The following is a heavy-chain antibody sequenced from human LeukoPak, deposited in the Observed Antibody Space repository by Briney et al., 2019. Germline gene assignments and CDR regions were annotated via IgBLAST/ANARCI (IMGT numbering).Heavy chain of an antibody. D-gene: IGHD1-26*01. CDR2: ICYSGST. J-gene: IGHJ6*02. V-gene: IGHV4-59*01. Sequence: SETLSLTCTVSGGSISSYYWSWIRQPPGKGLEWIGYICYSGSTNYNPSLKSRVTISVDTSKNQFSLKLSSVTAADTAVYYCARMYSGSYYYYYGMDVWGQGTTVTVSS. CDR3: ARMYSGSYYYYYGMDV. CDR1: GGSISSYY.